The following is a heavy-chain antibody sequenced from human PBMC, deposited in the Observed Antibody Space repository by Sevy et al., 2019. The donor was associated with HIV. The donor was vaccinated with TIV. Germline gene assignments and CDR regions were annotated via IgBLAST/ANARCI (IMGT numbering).Heavy chain of an antibody. V-gene: IGHV3-30*02. Sequence: GGSLRLSCAASGFRFNNFGMYWVRQAPGKGLEGVAFIRYDGINKYYVDSVKGRSTISRDNSKDTLYLEMKSLRLEDTATYYCAKGGSGGIDHYGMDVWGQGTTVTVSS. CDR2: IRYDGINK. D-gene: IGHD6-25*01. CDR3: AKGGSGGIDHYGMDV. CDR1: GFRFNNFG. J-gene: IGHJ6*02.